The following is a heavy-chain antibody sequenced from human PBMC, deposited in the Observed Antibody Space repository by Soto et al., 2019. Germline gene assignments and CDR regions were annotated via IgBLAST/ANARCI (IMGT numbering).Heavy chain of an antibody. Sequence: PGGAPRLSCAASGFTFSSYAMHWVRQAPGKGLEWVAVISYDGSNKHYADSVKGRFTISRDNSKNTLYLQMNSLRAEDTAVYYCARDGSGYSYAQGIFDIWGQGTMVTVSS. V-gene: IGHV3-30-3*01. CDR1: GFTFSSYA. D-gene: IGHD5-18*01. CDR2: ISYDGSNK. CDR3: ARDGSGYSYAQGIFDI. J-gene: IGHJ3*02.